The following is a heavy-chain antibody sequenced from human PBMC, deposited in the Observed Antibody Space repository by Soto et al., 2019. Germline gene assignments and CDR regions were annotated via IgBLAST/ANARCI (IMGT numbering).Heavy chain of an antibody. V-gene: IGHV4-39*01. CDR3: AGRISLASVSLNFRELSNYKWIDP. CDR1: GDSITNSNYY. Sequence: QLQLQESGPGLVKPSETLSLTCTVSGDSITNSNYYWGWFRQPPGKGLEWIASIYYIGSTYYNPSLKSRVTISVDTSNNQFSLNLNSVTASDTAVYYCAGRISLASVSLNFRELSNYKWIDPWGPGTLVTVSS. D-gene: IGHD3-16*02. J-gene: IGHJ5*02. CDR2: IYYIGST.